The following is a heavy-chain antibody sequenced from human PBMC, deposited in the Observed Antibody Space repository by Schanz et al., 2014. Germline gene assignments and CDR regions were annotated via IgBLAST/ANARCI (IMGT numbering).Heavy chain of an antibody. CDR1: GGSISSGGYY. D-gene: IGHD3-3*01. CDR2: IYYSGST. Sequence: QVQLQESGPGLVKPSQTLSLTCTVSGGSISSGGYYWTWIRQHPGKGLEWMGYIYYSGSTSYNPSLRSRVTISVDTSKTQFSLKLSSVTAADTAVYYCARALRFLEWLPPDSWGQGNLVTVSS. J-gene: IGHJ5*01. CDR3: ARALRFLEWLPPDS. V-gene: IGHV4-31*03.